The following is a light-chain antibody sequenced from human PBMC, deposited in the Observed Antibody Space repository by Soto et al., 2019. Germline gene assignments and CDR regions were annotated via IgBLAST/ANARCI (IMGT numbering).Light chain of an antibody. CDR3: QQRSNWPPT. J-gene: IGKJ4*01. CDR1: QSVSSY. V-gene: IGKV3-11*01. Sequence: EIVLTQSPAPLSLSPGERATLSCRASQSVSSYLAWYQHKPCRAPRLLIYDASNRATGIPARFSGSGSGTDFTLTISSLDPEDFAVYYCQQRSNWPPTFGGGTKVESK. CDR2: DAS.